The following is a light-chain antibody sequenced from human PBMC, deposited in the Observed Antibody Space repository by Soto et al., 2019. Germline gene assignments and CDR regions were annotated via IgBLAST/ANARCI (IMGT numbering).Light chain of an antibody. CDR2: GAS. J-gene: IGKJ3*01. Sequence: EIVMTQSPATLSVSPGERATLSCRASQSVSSNLAWYQQKPGQAPRLLIYGASTRATGIPARFSGSGSGTEFNLTISSLQSEDVAVYYCQQYNNWPFTFGPGTKVDIK. CDR3: QQYNNWPFT. V-gene: IGKV3D-15*01. CDR1: QSVSSN.